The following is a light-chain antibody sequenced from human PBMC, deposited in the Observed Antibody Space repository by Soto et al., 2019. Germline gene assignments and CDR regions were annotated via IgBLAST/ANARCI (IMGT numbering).Light chain of an antibody. Sequence: DIQMTQSPSSLSASVGDRVTITCRASQSISSYLNWYQQKPGKAPKLLIYAASSVQSGVPSRFSGSGSGTDFTLTISSLQPEEFATYYFQQSYSTPFTFGPGTKVDIK. V-gene: IGKV1-39*01. CDR3: QQSYSTPFT. CDR1: QSISSY. CDR2: AAS. J-gene: IGKJ3*01.